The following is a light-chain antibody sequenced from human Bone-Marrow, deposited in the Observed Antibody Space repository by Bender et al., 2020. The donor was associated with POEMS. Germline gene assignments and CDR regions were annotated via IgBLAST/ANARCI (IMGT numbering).Light chain of an antibody. V-gene: IGLV2-14*03. CDR1: SSDIGGYNY. Sequence: QSALTQPASVSGSPGQSITISCTGTSSDIGGYNYVSWYQQHPGKAPKLMILDVNKRPSGFSTRFSGSECRNAASLTISGPQAEDEADYFCISYTSSSTLVFGGGTKLTVL. CDR3: ISYTSSSTLV. J-gene: IGLJ3*02. CDR2: DVN.